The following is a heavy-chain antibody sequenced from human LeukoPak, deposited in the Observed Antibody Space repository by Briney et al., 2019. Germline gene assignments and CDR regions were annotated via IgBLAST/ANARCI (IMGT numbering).Heavy chain of an antibody. J-gene: IGHJ4*02. V-gene: IGHV3-23*01. CDR1: GFTFSSYA. Sequence: PGGSLRLSCAASGFTFSSYAMSWVRQAPGKGLEWVSAISGSGGSTYYADSVKGRFTISRDNSKNTLYLQMNSLRAEDTAVYYCASVQSLYCSSTSCSPDYWGQGTLVTVSS. CDR3: ASVQSLYCSSTSCSPDY. D-gene: IGHD2-2*01. CDR2: ISGSGGST.